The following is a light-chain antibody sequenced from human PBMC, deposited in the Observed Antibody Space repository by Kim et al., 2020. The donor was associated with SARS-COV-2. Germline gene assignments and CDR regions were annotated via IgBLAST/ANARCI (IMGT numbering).Light chain of an antibody. CDR2: YDT. Sequence: VAQGKTARITCGGNNIGSKSVPWYQQKPGQAPVLVIYYDTDRPSGIPERFSGSNSGNTATLTISRVEAGDEADYYCQVWDSSSVVFGGGTQLTVL. CDR1: NIGSKS. V-gene: IGLV3-21*04. J-gene: IGLJ2*01. CDR3: QVWDSSSVV.